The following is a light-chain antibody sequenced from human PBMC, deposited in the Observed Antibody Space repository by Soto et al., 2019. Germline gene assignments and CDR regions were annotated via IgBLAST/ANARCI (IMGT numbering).Light chain of an antibody. V-gene: IGLV2-14*01. CDR2: EVS. CDR1: SSDVGGYNY. J-gene: IGLJ2*01. Sequence: QAVVTQPASVSGSPGQSITISCTGTSSDVGGYNYVSWYQQHPGKAPKLMIYEVSNRPSGVSNRFSGSKSGNTASLTISGLQAEDEADYYCSSYTSSSTGFGGGTKLTVL. CDR3: SSYTSSSTG.